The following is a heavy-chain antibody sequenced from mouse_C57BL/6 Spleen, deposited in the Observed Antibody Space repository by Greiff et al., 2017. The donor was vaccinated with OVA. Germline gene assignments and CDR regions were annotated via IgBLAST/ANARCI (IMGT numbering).Heavy chain of an antibody. J-gene: IGHJ4*01. Sequence: VQLQQSGTVLARPGASVKMSCKTSGYTFTSYWMHWVKQRPGQGLEWIGAIYPGNSDTSYNQKFKGKAKLTAVTSASTAYMELSSLTNEDSAVYYCTRPRYDYDYYAMDYWGQGTSVTVSS. CDR2: IYPGNSDT. CDR1: GYTFTSYW. V-gene: IGHV1-5*01. CDR3: TRPRYDYDYYAMDY. D-gene: IGHD2-4*01.